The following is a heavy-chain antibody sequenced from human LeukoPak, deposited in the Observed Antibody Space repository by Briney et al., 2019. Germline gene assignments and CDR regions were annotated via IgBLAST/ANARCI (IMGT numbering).Heavy chain of an antibody. CDR1: GYTFTSYG. D-gene: IGHD3-22*01. V-gene: IGHV1-18*01. CDR3: ARVKYYYDSSGYYHTSSGYYDY. CDR2: ISAYNGNT. Sequence: GASVKVSRKASGYTFTSYGISWVRQAPGQGLEWMGWISAYNGNTNYAQKLQGRVTMTTDTSTSTAYMELRSLRSDDTAVYYCARVKYYYDSSGYYHTSSGYYDYWGQGTLVTVSS. J-gene: IGHJ4*02.